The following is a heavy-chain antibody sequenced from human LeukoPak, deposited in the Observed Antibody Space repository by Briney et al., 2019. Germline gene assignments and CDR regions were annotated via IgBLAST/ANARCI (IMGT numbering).Heavy chain of an antibody. D-gene: IGHD3-10*01. Sequence: ASVKVSCKASGYTFTGYYMHWVRQAPGQGLEWMGWINPNSGGTNYAQKFQGWVTMTRDTSISTAYMELSRLRSDDTAVYYCARHPSRLWFGEWVRGAFDIWGQGTMVTVSS. CDR1: GYTFTGYY. CDR2: INPNSGGT. CDR3: ARHPSRLWFGEWVRGAFDI. V-gene: IGHV1-2*04. J-gene: IGHJ3*02.